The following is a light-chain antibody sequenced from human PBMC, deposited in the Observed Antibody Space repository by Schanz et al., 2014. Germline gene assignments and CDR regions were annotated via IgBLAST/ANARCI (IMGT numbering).Light chain of an antibody. Sequence: QSALTQPASVSGSPGQSITISCTGTSSDVGRYNYVSWFQQHPGKAPKLIIYDVSNRPSGVSNRFSGSKSGNTAFLTVSGVQAEDEADYYCSSYAGSIYVFGTGTKLTVL. J-gene: IGLJ1*01. CDR3: SSYAGSIYV. V-gene: IGLV2-14*03. CDR1: SSDVGRYNY. CDR2: DVS.